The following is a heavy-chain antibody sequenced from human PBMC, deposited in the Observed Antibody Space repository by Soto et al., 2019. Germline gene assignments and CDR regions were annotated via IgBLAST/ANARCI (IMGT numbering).Heavy chain of an antibody. Sequence: QLVESGGGFVKPGMSLRLTCAASGFTFSDAWMTWVRQAPGKGLERVGLIRSQGDGGTADYAPPVRGRFTISRDDAQNMVYLHMGNLQAEDTAVYYCITAPLRWGRGTLVTVSS. CDR2: IRSQGDGGTA. CDR1: GFTFSDAW. V-gene: IGHV3-15*01. CDR3: ITAPLR. J-gene: IGHJ4*02.